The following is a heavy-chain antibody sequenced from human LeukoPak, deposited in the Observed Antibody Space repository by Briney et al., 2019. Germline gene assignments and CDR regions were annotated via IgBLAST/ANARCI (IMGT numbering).Heavy chain of an antibody. CDR1: GFPFSTYA. Sequence: GGSLRLSCAASGFPFSTYAMSWVRQAPGKGLDGVSSIRGSDGSTYYADSVKGRFAISRDHSKNTLYLQMNSLRAEDTVVYYCAKDVYGDYGGLDYWGQGTLVSVSS. D-gene: IGHD4-17*01. J-gene: IGHJ4*02. CDR3: AKDVYGDYGGLDY. CDR2: IRGSDGST. V-gene: IGHV3-23*01.